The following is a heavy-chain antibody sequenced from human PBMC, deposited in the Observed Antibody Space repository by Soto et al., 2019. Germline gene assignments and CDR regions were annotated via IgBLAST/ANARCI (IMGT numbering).Heavy chain of an antibody. CDR3: ASRKSSPYFDY. Sequence: PSETLSLTCTVSGGSITSYNWSWIRQPPGKGLECIGYIYYSGSTYYNPSLKSRVTISVDTSKNQFSLKLSSVTAADTAVYYCASRKSSPYFDYWGQGTLVTVSS. CDR1: GGSITSYN. V-gene: IGHV4-30-4*01. CDR2: IYYSGST. D-gene: IGHD3-10*01. J-gene: IGHJ4*02.